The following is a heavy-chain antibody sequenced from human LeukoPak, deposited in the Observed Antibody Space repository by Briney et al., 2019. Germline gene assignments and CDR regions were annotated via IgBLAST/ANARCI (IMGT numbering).Heavy chain of an antibody. Sequence: PSETLSLTCTVSGGSISSSSYYWGWIRQPPGKGLEWIGYIYYSGSTNYNPSLKSRVTISVDTSKNQFSLKLSSVTAADTAVYYCALGGSYYYSWFDPWGQGTLVTVSS. CDR1: GGSISSSSYY. D-gene: IGHD1-26*01. J-gene: IGHJ5*02. CDR2: IYYSGST. V-gene: IGHV4-61*05. CDR3: ALGGSYYYSWFDP.